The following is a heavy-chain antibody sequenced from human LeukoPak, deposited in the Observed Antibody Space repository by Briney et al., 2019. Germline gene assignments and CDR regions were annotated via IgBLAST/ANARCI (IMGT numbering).Heavy chain of an antibody. V-gene: IGHV4-30-2*01. Sequence: SQTLSLTCAVSGGSISSSGYSWSWIRQPPGTGLEWIGYIHHTGSTYYNPSLKSRVTISVDRSKNQFSLKLSSVTAADTAMYFCARTPTYCGGDCYYFDPWGQGTLVTVSS. CDR2: IHHTGST. CDR3: ARTPTYCGGDCYYFDP. J-gene: IGHJ5*02. CDR1: GGSISSSGYS. D-gene: IGHD2-21*02.